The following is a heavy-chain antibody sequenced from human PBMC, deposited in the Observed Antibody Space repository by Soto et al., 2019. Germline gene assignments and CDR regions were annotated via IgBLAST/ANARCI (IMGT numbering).Heavy chain of an antibody. CDR1: GYTFTSYA. V-gene: IGHV1-3*01. CDR2: INAGNGNT. J-gene: IGHJ4*02. D-gene: IGHD2-21*01. CDR3: ARGWGGVTICGSYYFDY. Sequence: QVQLVQSGAEVKKPGASVKVSCKASGYTFTSYAMHWVRQAPGQRLEGMGWINAGNGNTKYSQKIQGRVNITRDTSAITAYMDLSSLRSEDTAVYYCARGWGGVTICGSYYFDYLCQGTLVTVSS.